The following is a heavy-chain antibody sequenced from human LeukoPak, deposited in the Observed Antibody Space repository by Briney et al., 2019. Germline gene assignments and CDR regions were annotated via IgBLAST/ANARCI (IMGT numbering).Heavy chain of an antibody. J-gene: IGHJ4*02. V-gene: IGHV4-61*02. Sequence: SETLSLTCTVSGGSINSGNYYWSWMRQPAGKGLEWIGRIHPSGSTNYNPSLKSRVTLSVDTSKNQFSLKLSSVTAADTAVYYCARGPPPDFDYWGRGTLVTVSS. CDR1: GGSINSGNYY. CDR3: ARGPPPDFDY. CDR2: IHPSGST.